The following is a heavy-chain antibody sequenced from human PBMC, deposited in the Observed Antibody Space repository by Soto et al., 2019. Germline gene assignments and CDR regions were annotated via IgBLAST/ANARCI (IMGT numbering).Heavy chain of an antibody. Sequence: PSETLSLTCAVSASSISSAYFWGWIRQPPGKGLEWIATIFHTGGTYYNPSLKSRVTISVDTSNNQFSLRLNSVTAADTALYFCARTWLAGGTQADAFDIWGQGTMVTVSS. V-gene: IGHV4-38-2*01. D-gene: IGHD2-15*01. CDR2: IFHTGGT. CDR3: ARTWLAGGTQADAFDI. J-gene: IGHJ3*02. CDR1: ASSISSAYF.